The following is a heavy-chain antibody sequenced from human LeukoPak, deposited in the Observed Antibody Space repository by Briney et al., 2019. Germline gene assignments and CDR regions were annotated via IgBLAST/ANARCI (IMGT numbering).Heavy chain of an antibody. D-gene: IGHD6-6*01. Sequence: GGSLRLSCAASGFTFNAFGMSWVRQAPGKGLEWVSVIYSGGSTYYADSVKGRFTISRDNSKNTLYLQMNSLRAEDTAVYYCARDRIAARPVGYYYYGMDVWGQGTTVTVSS. CDR2: IYSGGST. V-gene: IGHV3-53*01. CDR1: GFTFNAFG. J-gene: IGHJ6*02. CDR3: ARDRIAARPVGYYYYGMDV.